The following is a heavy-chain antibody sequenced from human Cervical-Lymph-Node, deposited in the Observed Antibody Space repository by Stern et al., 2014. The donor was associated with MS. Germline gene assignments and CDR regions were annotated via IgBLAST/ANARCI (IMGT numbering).Heavy chain of an antibody. CDR3: ARYDSGSADF. D-gene: IGHD6-19*01. CDR1: GFTFANYG. V-gene: IGHV1-18*04. CDR2: VSPYNGKT. J-gene: IGHJ4*02. Sequence: QVQLVQSGTEVKEPGASVKVSCTTSGFTFANYGIVWVRQAPGQGLEWMGWVSPYNGKTNYEQTFQGRVTMTSETSTAAAYMELRSLRSDDTAIYFCARYDSGSADFWGQGTLVTVSS.